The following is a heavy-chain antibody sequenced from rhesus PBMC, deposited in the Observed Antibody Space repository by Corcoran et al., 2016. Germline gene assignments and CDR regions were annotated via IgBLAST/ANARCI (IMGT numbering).Heavy chain of an antibody. V-gene: IGHV4-169*02. CDR3: ARDHTGSFDS. Sequence: QVQLQESGPGLVKPSETLSVTCAVSGDSISGTSWSWIRQAPGKGLAWIGYIYGSEGNTNYNPSLKPRVTLSVDTSQNHFSLRVTSVTAADTAVYFCARDHTGSFDSWGQGLLVTV. CDR1: GDSISGTS. CDR2: IYGSEGNT. D-gene: IGHD2-21*01. J-gene: IGHJ4*01.